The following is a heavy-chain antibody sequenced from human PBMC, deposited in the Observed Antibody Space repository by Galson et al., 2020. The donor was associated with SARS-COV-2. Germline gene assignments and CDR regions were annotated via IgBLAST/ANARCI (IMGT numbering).Heavy chain of an antibody. CDR1: GYTFTNYG. J-gene: IGHJ4*02. CDR2: VGVYNGNT. D-gene: IGHD6-6*01. V-gene: IGHV1-18*04. CDR3: ARDPGRPPVAYFDY. Sequence: ASVKVSCKASGYTFTNYGLAWVRQVQGQGLEWLGWVGVYNGNTNYAQKFQGRVTMTTDASTSTAYMELRSLRSDDTAIYYCARDPGRPPVAYFDYWGQGTLVTVSS.